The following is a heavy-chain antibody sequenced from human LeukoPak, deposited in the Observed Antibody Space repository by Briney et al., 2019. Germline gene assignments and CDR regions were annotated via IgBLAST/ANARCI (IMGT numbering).Heavy chain of an antibody. V-gene: IGHV1-69*13. CDR2: IIPIFGTA. CDR3: AREGQWLAGGYFDY. CDR1: GGTFSSYA. Sequence: PEASVKVSCKASGGTFSSYAISWERQATGQGLEWMGGIIPIFGTANYAQKFQGRVTITADESTSTAYMELSSLRSEDTAVYYCAREGQWLAGGYFDYWGQGTLVTVSS. J-gene: IGHJ4*02. D-gene: IGHD6-19*01.